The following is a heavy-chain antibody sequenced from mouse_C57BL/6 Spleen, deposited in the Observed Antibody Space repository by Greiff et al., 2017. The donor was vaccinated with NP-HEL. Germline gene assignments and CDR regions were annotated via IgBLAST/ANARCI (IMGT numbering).Heavy chain of an antibody. D-gene: IGHD2-5*01. Sequence: EVKLMESGPELVKPGASVKISCKASGYSFTGYYMNWVKQSPEKSLEWIGEINPSTGGTTYNQKFKAKATLTVDKSSSTAYMQLKSLTSEDSAVYYCARLDSNAWFAYWGQGTLVTVSA. V-gene: IGHV1-42*01. CDR3: ARLDSNAWFAY. CDR2: INPSTGGT. J-gene: IGHJ3*01. CDR1: GYSFTGYY.